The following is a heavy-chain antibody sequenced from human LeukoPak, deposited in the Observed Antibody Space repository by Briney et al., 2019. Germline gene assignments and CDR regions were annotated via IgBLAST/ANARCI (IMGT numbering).Heavy chain of an antibody. Sequence: SETLSLTCTVSGGSISSGGYYWSWIRQHPGKGLEWIGYIYYSGSTYYNPSLKSRVTISVDTSKNQFSLKLSSVTAADTAVYHCAREPQGSGSYYEWGQGTLVTVSS. V-gene: IGHV4-31*03. CDR3: AREPQGSGSYYE. CDR1: GGSISSGGYY. CDR2: IYYSGST. J-gene: IGHJ4*02. D-gene: IGHD3-10*01.